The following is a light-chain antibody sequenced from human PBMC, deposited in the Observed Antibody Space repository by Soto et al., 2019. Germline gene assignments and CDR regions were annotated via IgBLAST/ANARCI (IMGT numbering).Light chain of an antibody. CDR1: QSVVSNY. J-gene: IGKJ3*01. V-gene: IGKV3D-20*02. CDR2: GAS. CDR3: QQRSNWPPT. Sequence: EIVLTQSPDTLSLSPGERATLSCRASQSVVSNYLAWYQQKPGQAPRLLIYGASNRATGIPDRFSGSVSGTDFTLTISRLEPEDFAVYYCQQRSNWPPTFGPGTKVDIK.